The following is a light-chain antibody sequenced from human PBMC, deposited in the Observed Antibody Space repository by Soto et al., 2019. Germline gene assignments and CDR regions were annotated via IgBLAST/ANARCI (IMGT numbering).Light chain of an antibody. CDR2: SAN. J-gene: IGKJ1*01. CDR3: LQHKSYPRT. CDR1: QDISNF. Sequence: DIQMTQSASDMSASVGDRVTITFRASQDISNFLVWFQQRPGKVPKRLMYSANRLESGVPSRFSGSGSGTEFTLTISSLQPEDFATYYCLQHKSYPRTFGQGTKVDNK. V-gene: IGKV1-17*03.